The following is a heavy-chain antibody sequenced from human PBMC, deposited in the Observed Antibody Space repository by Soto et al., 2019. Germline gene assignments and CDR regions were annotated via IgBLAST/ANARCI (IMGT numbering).Heavy chain of an antibody. CDR2: IVVGSGNT. J-gene: IGHJ6*02. V-gene: IGHV1-58*01. D-gene: IGHD4-4*01. Sequence: SVKVSCKASGFTFASSAVQWVRQARGQRLEWIGWIVVGSGNTNYAQKFQERVTITRDMSTSTAYMELSSLRSEDTAVYYCAADKTTVTTSYYYGMDVWGQGTTVTVSS. CDR3: AADKTTVTTSYYYGMDV. CDR1: GFTFASSA.